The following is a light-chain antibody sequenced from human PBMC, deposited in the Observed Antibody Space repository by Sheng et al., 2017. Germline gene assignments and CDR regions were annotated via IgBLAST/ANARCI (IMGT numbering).Light chain of an antibody. CDR3: CSYAGGPYV. CDR1: SSNIGAGYD. Sequence: QSVLTQPPSVSGAPGQRVTISCTGSSSNIGAGYDVHWYQHLPGTAPKLVIYVNRNRPSGVPDRFSGSKSGTSASLAITGLQADDETDYYCCSYAGGPYVFGTGTQVTVL. V-gene: IGLV1-40*01. CDR2: VNR. J-gene: IGLJ1*01.